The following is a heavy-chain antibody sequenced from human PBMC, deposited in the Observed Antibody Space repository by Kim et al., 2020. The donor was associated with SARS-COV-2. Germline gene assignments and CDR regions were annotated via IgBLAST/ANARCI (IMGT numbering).Heavy chain of an antibody. V-gene: IGHV4-59*01. CDR1: GGSISSYY. CDR2: IYYSGST. Sequence: SETLSLTCTVSGGSISSYYWSWIRQPPGKGLEWIGYIYYSGSTNYNPSLKSRVTISVDTSKNQFSLKLSSVTAADTAVYYCARDGGWLRLGPHYYYYYGMDVWGQGTTVTVSS. CDR3: ARDGGWLRLGPHYYYYYGMDV. J-gene: IGHJ6*02. D-gene: IGHD5-12*01.